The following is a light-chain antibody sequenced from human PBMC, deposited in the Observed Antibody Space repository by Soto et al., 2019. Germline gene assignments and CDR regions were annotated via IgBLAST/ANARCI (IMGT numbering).Light chain of an antibody. Sequence: SYELTQPLSVSVALGQTARITCGGNNIGSKNVHWYQQKPGQAPVLVIYRDSSRPSWIPERFSGSISGNTATLTITRAQDGDEADYYCQVWDSSTVVFGGGTKLTVL. V-gene: IGLV3-9*01. J-gene: IGLJ2*01. CDR3: QVWDSSTVV. CDR2: RDS. CDR1: NIGSKN.